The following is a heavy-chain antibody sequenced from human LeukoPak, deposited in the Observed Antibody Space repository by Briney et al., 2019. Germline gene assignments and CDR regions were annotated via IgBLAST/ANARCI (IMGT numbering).Heavy chain of an antibody. D-gene: IGHD1-26*01. Sequence: GGSLRLSCAASGFTFSSYCMNWVRQAPGKGLEWVSSISRSSNYIYYADSVKGRFTISRDNSKNTLYLQMNSLRAEDTAVYYCAKDLRVGATDCYFDYWGQGTLVTVSS. CDR3: AKDLRVGATDCYFDY. CDR2: ISRSSNYI. J-gene: IGHJ4*02. CDR1: GFTFSSYC. V-gene: IGHV3-21*04.